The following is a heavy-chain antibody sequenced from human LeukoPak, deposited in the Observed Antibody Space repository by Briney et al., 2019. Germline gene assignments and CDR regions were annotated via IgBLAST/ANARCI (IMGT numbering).Heavy chain of an antibody. CDR3: ANSASGTYYPYFEY. V-gene: IGHV3-23*01. Sequence: GGSLRLSCAASGFTFSSYAMRSVRQAPGKGLEWVSSISGSGGFTYYADSVKGRFTISRGNSKNTLYLQMNSLRADDTAIYYCANSASGTYYPYFEYWGQGTLVTVSS. CDR2: ISGSGGFT. CDR1: GFTFSSYA. D-gene: IGHD1-26*01. J-gene: IGHJ4*02.